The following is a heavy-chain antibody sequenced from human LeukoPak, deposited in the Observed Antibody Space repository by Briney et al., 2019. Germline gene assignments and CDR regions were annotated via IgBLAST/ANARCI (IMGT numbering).Heavy chain of an antibody. CDR2: IRYDGSNK. D-gene: IGHD2-21*01. V-gene: IGHV3-30*02. J-gene: IGHJ4*02. CDR1: GFTFSSYG. CDR3: AKDALGERRVMVDY. Sequence: PGGSLRLSCAASGFTFSSYGMHWVRQAPSKGLEWVAFIRYDGSNKYYADSVKVRFTISRDNSKNTLYLQMNSLRAEDTAVYYCAKDALGERRVMVDYWGQGTLVTVSS.